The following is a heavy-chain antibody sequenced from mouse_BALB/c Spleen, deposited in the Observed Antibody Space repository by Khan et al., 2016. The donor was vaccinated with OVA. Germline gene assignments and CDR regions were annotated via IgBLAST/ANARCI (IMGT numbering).Heavy chain of an antibody. V-gene: IGHV1-63*02. D-gene: IGHD3-1*01. CDR1: GYTFTNYW. CDR2: IYLGGYFT. J-gene: IGHJ1*01. CDR3: ARWATWFFDV. Sequence: QVQLKESGGEVVRPGTSVEISCKASGYTFTNYWLGWLRQRPGHGLEWIGDIYLGGYFTNYNEQFKGKATLTVDTSSSTADMQLSSLTSEDSAVYFCARWATWFFDVWGAGTTVTVSS.